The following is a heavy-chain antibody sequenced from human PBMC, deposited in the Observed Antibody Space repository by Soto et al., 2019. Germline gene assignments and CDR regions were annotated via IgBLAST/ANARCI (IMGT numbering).Heavy chain of an antibody. J-gene: IGHJ3*02. CDR3: ARSIAAALVPMGAFDI. CDR1: GGSISSGGYY. D-gene: IGHD6-13*01. Sequence: QVQLQESGPGLVKPSQTLSLTCTVSGGSISSGGYYWSWIRQHPGKSLEWIGYIYYSGSTYYNPSLKSRVTISVDTSKNQFSLKLSSVTAADTAVYYCARSIAAALVPMGAFDIWGQGTMVTVSS. CDR2: IYYSGST. V-gene: IGHV4-31*03.